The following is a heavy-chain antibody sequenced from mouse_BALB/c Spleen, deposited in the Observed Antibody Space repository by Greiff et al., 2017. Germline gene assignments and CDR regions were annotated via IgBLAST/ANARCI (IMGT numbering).Heavy chain of an antibody. J-gene: IGHJ4*01. Sequence: VQLQQSGAELVKPGASVKLSCTASGFNIKDTYMHWVKQRPEQGLEWIGRIDPANGNTKYDPKFQGKATLTVDKSSSTAYMHLSSLTSEDSAVYYCARRGSYDYAMDYWGQGTSVTVSS. D-gene: IGHD1-1*02. V-gene: IGHV14-3*02. CDR1: GFNIKDTY. CDR2: IDPANGNT. CDR3: ARRGSYDYAMDY.